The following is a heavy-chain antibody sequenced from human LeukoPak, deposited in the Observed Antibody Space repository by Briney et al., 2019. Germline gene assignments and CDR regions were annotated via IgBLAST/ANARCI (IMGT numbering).Heavy chain of an antibody. CDR2: INHSGST. V-gene: IGHV4-34*01. J-gene: IGHJ4*02. CDR1: GGSFSGYY. D-gene: IGHD3-10*01. Sequence: SETLSLTCAVYGGSFSGYYWSWIRQPPGKGLEWIGEINHSGSTNYNPSLKSRVTISVDTSKNQFSLKLSSVTAADTAVYYCARGVPVDGFAITFDYWGQGALVTVSS. CDR3: ARGVPVDGFAITFDY.